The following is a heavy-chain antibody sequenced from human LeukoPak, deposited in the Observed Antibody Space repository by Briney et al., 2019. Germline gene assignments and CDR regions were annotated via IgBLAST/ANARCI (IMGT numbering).Heavy chain of an antibody. CDR3: ARGVRWLQLSYFDY. J-gene: IGHJ4*02. CDR1: GGSISSYY. CDR2: IYYSGST. V-gene: IGHV4-59*06. Sequence: KPSETLSLTCTVSGGSISSYYWSWIRQHPGKGLEWIGYIYYSGSTYYNPSLKSRVTISVDTSKNQFSLKLSSVTAADTAVYYCARGVRWLQLSYFDYWGQGTLVTVSS. D-gene: IGHD5-24*01.